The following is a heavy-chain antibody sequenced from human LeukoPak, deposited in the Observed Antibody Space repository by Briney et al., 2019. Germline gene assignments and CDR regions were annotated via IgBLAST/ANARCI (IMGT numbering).Heavy chain of an antibody. CDR3: ARRRVGATRAFDY. D-gene: IGHD1-26*01. CDR1: GGSFSGYY. Sequence: SETLSLTCAVYGGSFSGYYWSWIRQPPGKGLEWIGEINHSGSTNYNPSLKSRATISVDTSKNQFSLKRSSVTAADTAVYYCARRRVGATRAFDYGGQGTRVTISS. CDR2: INHSGST. V-gene: IGHV4-34*01. J-gene: IGHJ4*02.